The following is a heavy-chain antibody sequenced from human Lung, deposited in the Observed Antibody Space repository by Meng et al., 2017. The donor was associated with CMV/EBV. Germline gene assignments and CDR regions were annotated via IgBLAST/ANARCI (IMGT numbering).Heavy chain of an antibody. D-gene: IGHD2-2*01. J-gene: IGHJ2*01. V-gene: IGHV3-73*01. Sequence: WVSQDSGKGREWVGRIRSKANSYATAYAASVKGRFTISRDDSKNTAYLQMKSLKTEDTAVYYCTREYRAYCSSTSCYAKMSAFWYFDLWGRGTLVTVSS. CDR2: IRSKANSYAT. CDR3: TREYRAYCSSTSCYAKMSAFWYFDL.